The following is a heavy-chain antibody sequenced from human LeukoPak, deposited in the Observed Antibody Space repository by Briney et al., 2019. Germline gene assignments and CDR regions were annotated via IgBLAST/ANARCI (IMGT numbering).Heavy chain of an antibody. CDR1: GLTYSSSW. CDR3: ADLGYSD. D-gene: IGHD5-18*01. CDR2: IKDDGSDK. Sequence: GGSLRLSCVASGLTYSSSWMTWARQAPGKELEWVATIKDDGSDKYYVDSVKGRFSISRDNAKSSLYLQMNSLRLEDTAMYYCADLGYSDWGQGTLVTVSS. J-gene: IGHJ4*02. V-gene: IGHV3-7*01.